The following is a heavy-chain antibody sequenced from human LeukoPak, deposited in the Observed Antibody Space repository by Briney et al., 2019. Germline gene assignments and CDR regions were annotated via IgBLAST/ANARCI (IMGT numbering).Heavy chain of an antibody. CDR2: IYYSGST. V-gene: IGHV4-39*07. Sequence: SETLPLTCTVSGGSISSSSYYWGWIRQPPGKGLEWIGSIYYSGSTYYNPSLKSRVTISVDTSKNQFSLKLSSVTAADTAVYYCARDSVKYDSSGYGDAFDIWGQGTMVTVSS. CDR1: GGSISSSSYY. J-gene: IGHJ3*02. CDR3: ARDSVKYDSSGYGDAFDI. D-gene: IGHD3-22*01.